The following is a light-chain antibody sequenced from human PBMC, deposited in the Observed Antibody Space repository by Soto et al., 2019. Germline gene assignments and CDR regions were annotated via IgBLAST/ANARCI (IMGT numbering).Light chain of an antibody. CDR1: NSNIGAGYD. CDR3: QSYDTSLSALYV. CDR2: GNS. J-gene: IGLJ1*01. Sequence: QSVLTQPPSVSGAPGQRVTISCTGSNSNIGAGYDVHWYQLLPGTAPKLLIYGNSNRPSGVPDRFSGSESGTSASLAITGLQAEDEADYYCQSYDTSLSALYVFGTGTKLTVL. V-gene: IGLV1-40*01.